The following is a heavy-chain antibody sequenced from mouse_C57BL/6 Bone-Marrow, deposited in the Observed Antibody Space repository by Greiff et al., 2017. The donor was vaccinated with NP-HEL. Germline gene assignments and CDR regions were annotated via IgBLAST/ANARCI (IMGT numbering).Heavy chain of an antibody. CDR3: ARNKLLLLRYAMDY. D-gene: IGHD1-1*01. Sequence: VKLMESGPGLVAPSQSLSITCTVSGFSLTSYAISWVRQPPGKGLEWLGVIWTGGGTNYNSALKSRLSISKDNSKSQVFLKMNRLQTDDTARYYCARNKLLLLRYAMDYWGQGTSVTVSS. CDR2: IWTGGGT. CDR1: GFSLTSYA. J-gene: IGHJ4*01. V-gene: IGHV2-9-1*01.